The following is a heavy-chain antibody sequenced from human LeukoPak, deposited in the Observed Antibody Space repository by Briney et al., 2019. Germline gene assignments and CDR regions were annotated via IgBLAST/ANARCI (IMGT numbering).Heavy chain of an antibody. CDR2: ISSSSSYI. CDR1: GFTFSSYS. J-gene: IGHJ4*02. V-gene: IGHV3-21*01. D-gene: IGHD5-24*01. Sequence: GGSLRLSCAASGFTFSSYSMNWVRQAPGKGLEWVSSISSSSSYIYYADSVKGRFTISRDNAKNSLYLQMNSLRAEDTAVYYCARDSRDGYKTTYYFDYWGQGTLVTVSS. CDR3: ARDSRDGYKTTYYFDY.